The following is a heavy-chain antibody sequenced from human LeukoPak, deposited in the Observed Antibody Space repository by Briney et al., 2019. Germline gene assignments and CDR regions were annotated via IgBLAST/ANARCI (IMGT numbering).Heavy chain of an antibody. CDR3: ASTVTGGFGY. CDR2: ISSSSSTI. CDR1: GFTFSTCS. D-gene: IGHD4-17*01. V-gene: IGHV3-48*02. Sequence: GGSLRLSCAASGFTFSTCSMNWVRQAPGKGLEWVSYISSSSSTIYYADSVKGRFTISRDNAKNSLYLQVNSLRDEDTAVYYCASTVTGGFGYWGQGTPVTVSS. J-gene: IGHJ4*02.